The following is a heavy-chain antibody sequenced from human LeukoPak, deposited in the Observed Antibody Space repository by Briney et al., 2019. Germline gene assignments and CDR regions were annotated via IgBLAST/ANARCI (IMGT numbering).Heavy chain of an antibody. J-gene: IGHJ5*01. CDR1: GGSLSYGLYS. V-gene: IGHV4-61*02. D-gene: IGHD6-13*01. CDR2: VYTRRST. CDR3: ARGYSSRREVYDS. Sequence: SEALSHTCRVYGGSLSYGLYSWSSIRRPGGKGLDWIGRVYTRRSTNYHNSLKSPVTIAVDTSKNQLSLKLSSVTAADTAVYYCARGYSSRREVYDSGGQGTLVTVSS.